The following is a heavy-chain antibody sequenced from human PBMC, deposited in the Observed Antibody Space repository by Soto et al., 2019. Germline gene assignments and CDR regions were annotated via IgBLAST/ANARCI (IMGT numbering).Heavy chain of an antibody. V-gene: IGHV1-18*04. D-gene: IGHD5-12*01. CDR3: ARDVSERDWVWLQLPRDY. CDR1: GYTFTSYG. J-gene: IGHJ4*02. Sequence: QVQLVQSGAEVKKPGASVKVSCQASGYTFTSYGISWVRQAPGQGLEGMGWISAYNGNTNYAQKLQGRVTMTTDTSTSTAYMELRSLRSDDTAVYYCARDVSERDWVWLQLPRDYWGQGTLVTVSS. CDR2: ISAYNGNT.